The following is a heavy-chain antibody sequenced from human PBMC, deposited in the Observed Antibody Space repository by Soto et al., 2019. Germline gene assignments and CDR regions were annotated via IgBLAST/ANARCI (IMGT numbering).Heavy chain of an antibody. CDR1: GFTFSSYG. J-gene: IGHJ4*02. CDR2: ISYDGSNK. V-gene: IGHV3-30*18. CDR3: AKDFDCSGGSCYPEDRFDY. D-gene: IGHD2-15*01. Sequence: QVQLVESGGGVVQPGRSLRLSCAASGFTFSSYGMHWVRQAPGKGLEWVAVISYDGSNKYYADSVKGRFTISRDNSKNTLYLQMNCLRAEDTAVHYCAKDFDCSGGSCYPEDRFDYWGQGTLVTVSS.